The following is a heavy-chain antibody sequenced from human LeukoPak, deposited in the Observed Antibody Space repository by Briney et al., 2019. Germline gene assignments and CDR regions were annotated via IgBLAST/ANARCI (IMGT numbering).Heavy chain of an antibody. CDR2: IFYSGRT. J-gene: IGHJ6*03. D-gene: IGHD3-3*02. CDR3: ARAFYPGYYSYMAV. Sequence: PSETLSLTCTVSGGSISSYYWNWIRQPPGKGLEWIGYIFYSGRTSYNPSLKSRVTISVDTSKTQFSLKLSSVTAADTAVYYCARAFYPGYYSYMAVWGKGTTVTVSS. CDR1: GGSISSYY. V-gene: IGHV4-59*01.